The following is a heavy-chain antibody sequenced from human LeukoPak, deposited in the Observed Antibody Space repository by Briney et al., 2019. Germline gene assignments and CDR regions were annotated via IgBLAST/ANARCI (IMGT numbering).Heavy chain of an antibody. CDR1: GFTVSSNY. CDR2: IYSGGST. D-gene: IGHD3-10*01. J-gene: IGHJ3*02. V-gene: IGHV3-66*01. CDR3: ARDRAVRGVIEDAFDI. Sequence: GGSLRLSCAASGFTVSSNYMSWVRQAPGKGLEWVSVIYSGGSTYYADSVKGRFTISRDNSKNTLYLQMNSLRAEDTAVYYCARDRAVRGVIEDAFDIWGQGTMVTVSS.